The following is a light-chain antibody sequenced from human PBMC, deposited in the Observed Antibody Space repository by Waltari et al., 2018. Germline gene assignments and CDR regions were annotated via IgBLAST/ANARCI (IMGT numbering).Light chain of an antibody. CDR1: DNINNY. CDR3: QQSYSTWYT. J-gene: IGKJ2*01. Sequence: DLQMTQSPSSLSASVGDSVTITCRATDNINNYLNWYQQKEGKAPKLLISGSSTLQSEVPSRFRGSGSGTHFTLTISGLKPEDFATYFCQQSYSTWYTFGPGTRLDIK. CDR2: GSS. V-gene: IGKV1-39*01.